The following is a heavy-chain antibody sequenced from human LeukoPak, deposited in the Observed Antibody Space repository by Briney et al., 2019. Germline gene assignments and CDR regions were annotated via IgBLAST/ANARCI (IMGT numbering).Heavy chain of an antibody. Sequence: GASVKVSCKASGYTFTSNGISWERHDPGKGLEWIGSISASNANTTYAEKLQGRVTMTTDTSTSTAYMELRSLRSDDTAVFFFQAEDGIRDCSSTSCYSRTQSYYYYGMDVWGKGTTVTVSS. CDR3: QAEDGIRDCSSTSCYSRTQSYYYYGMDV. V-gene: IGHV1-18*04. CDR1: GYTFTSNG. CDR2: ISASNANT. D-gene: IGHD2-2*01. J-gene: IGHJ6*04.